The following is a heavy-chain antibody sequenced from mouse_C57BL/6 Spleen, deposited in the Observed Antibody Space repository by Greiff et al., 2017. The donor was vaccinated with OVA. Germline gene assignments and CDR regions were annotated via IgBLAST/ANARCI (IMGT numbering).Heavy chain of an antibody. CDR2: IEPETGGS. CDR1: GYTFTDYD. J-gene: IGHJ2*01. Sequence: QVQLQQSGAELVRPGASVTLSCKASGYTFTDYDMHWVKQTPVHGLEWIGAIEPETGGSATNQKVKCKGILTADKATSSAYMELRSLTSGASAVYDCKRETGTGYYVDYWGQGTTLTVSS. CDR3: KRETGTGYYVDY. D-gene: IGHD4-1*01. V-gene: IGHV1-15*01.